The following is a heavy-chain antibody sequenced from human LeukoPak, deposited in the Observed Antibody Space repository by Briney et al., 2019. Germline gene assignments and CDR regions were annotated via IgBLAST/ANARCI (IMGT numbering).Heavy chain of an antibody. V-gene: IGHV5-51*01. CDR3: ARGFGYAGNYFVS. CDR2: IFLGDSDT. J-gene: IGHJ4*02. CDR1: GYTFSSYW. Sequence: GESLKISCRGSGYTFSSYWIGWVRQMPGKGLEWMGIIFLGDSDTRYSPSFQGQVTISDDKSISTAYLQWSSLEASDTAIYYCARGFGYAGNYFVSWGQGTLVTVSS. D-gene: IGHD5-18*01.